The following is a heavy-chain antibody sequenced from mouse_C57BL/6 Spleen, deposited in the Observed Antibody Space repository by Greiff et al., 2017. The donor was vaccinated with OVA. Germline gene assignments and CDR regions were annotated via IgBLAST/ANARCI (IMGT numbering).Heavy chain of an antibody. J-gene: IGHJ4*01. CDR3: ARFTTVVEDAMDY. CDR2: INPSSGYT. CDR1: GYTFTSYS. Sequence: VQLQQSGAELARPGASVKLSCKASGYTFTSYSMHWVKQRPGQGLEWIGYINPSSGYTKYNQKFKDKATLTADKSSSTAYMQLSSLTSEDSAVYYCARFTTVVEDAMDYWGQGTSVTVSS. D-gene: IGHD1-1*01. V-gene: IGHV1-4*01.